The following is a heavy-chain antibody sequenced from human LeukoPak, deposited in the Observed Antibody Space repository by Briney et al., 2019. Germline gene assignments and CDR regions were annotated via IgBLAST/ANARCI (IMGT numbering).Heavy chain of an antibody. CDR2: IDPSGST. J-gene: IGHJ4*02. CDR1: GGSISHFY. Sequence: SETLSLTCTVTGGSISHFYWNWIRQSAGKRLEWIGRIDPSGSTNYNPSLKSRVTMSVDTSTNQFSLKLISVTAADTAVYYCAVYGSEGRDDFWGQGTLVTVSS. D-gene: IGHD3-10*01. CDR3: AVYGSEGRDDF. V-gene: IGHV4-4*07.